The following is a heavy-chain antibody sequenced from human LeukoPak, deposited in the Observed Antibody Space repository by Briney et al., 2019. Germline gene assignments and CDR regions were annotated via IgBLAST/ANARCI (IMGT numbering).Heavy chain of an antibody. J-gene: IGHJ4*02. D-gene: IGHD2-21*01. V-gene: IGHV4-4*07. CDR1: GASISNYY. Sequence: PSETQSVTCAVSGASISNYYWGWIRQPAGKGLEWIGRIFTNGNTNYNPSLKSRVTMSVDPSKNQFSLKLTSVTAADTAIYYCARESRICDGDGYYYDSWGQGTLVTVSS. CDR2: IFTNGNT. CDR3: ARESRICDGDGYYYDS.